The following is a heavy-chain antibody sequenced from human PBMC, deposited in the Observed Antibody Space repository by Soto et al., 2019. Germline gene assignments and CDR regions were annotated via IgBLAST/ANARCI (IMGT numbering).Heavy chain of an antibody. CDR3: AREKATTMVRGVINWFDP. CDR1: GGSMNNYY. D-gene: IGHD3-10*01. CDR2: IFYSGST. V-gene: IGHV4-59*12. Sequence: SETLSLTCTVSGGSMNNYYWSWIRQSPGKGLEWIGYIFYSGSTNYNPSLKSRVTISVDTSKNQFSLKLSSVTAADTAVYYCAREKATTMVRGVINWFDPWGQGTLVTVSS. J-gene: IGHJ5*02.